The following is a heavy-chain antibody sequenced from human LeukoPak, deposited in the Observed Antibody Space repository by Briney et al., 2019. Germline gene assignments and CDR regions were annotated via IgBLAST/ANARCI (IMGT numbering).Heavy chain of an antibody. V-gene: IGHV1-69*13. D-gene: IGHD2-15*01. J-gene: IGHJ1*01. CDR1: GGTFSSYA. CDR3: ADRFCGGGACYSALAEYPQH. Sequence: SVKVSCKASGGTFSSYAISWVRQAPGQGLEWMGGIIPIFGTANYAQKFQGRVTITADESTSTAYMELRGLRSDDTAIYYCADRFCGGGACYSALAEYPQHWGQGTQVTVSS. CDR2: IIPIFGTA.